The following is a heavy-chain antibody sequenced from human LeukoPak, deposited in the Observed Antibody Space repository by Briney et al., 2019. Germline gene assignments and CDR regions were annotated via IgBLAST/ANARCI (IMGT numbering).Heavy chain of an antibody. CDR1: GFTFTTYW. J-gene: IGHJ4*02. Sequence: GESLRLSCAASGFTFTTYWMSWVRQAPGKGLEWVANIKQDGTERYYVDSVKGRFTISRDNAKNSLYLQMNSLRAEDTAVYYCASVFPGIAAAGIVYWGQGTLVTVSS. CDR3: ASVFPGIAAAGIVY. CDR2: IKQDGTER. D-gene: IGHD6-13*01. V-gene: IGHV3-7*01.